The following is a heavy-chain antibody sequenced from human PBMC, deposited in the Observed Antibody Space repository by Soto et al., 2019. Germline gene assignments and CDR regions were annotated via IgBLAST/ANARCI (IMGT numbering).Heavy chain of an antibody. D-gene: IGHD6-25*01. V-gene: IGHV3-11*01. CDR3: ARGGSGWSRGGWLGP. Sequence: QVQLVQSGGGLVKPGGSLTLSCAASGFSFSDYYMIWVRQAPGKGLEGLSYISDSGNTIYYADSVRARFTIFRDNAANSVYLQMTGLSDGDTAFYYCARGGSGWSRGGWLGPWGQGSLVTVSS. CDR1: GFSFSDYY. CDR2: ISDSGNTI. J-gene: IGHJ5*02.